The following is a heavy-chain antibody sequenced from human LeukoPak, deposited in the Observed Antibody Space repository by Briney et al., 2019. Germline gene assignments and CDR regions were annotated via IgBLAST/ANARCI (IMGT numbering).Heavy chain of an antibody. V-gene: IGHV4-39*01. CDR1: GGSISSSSYY. CDR3: ARPNILGYCTNGVCYEDY. D-gene: IGHD2-8*01. CDR2: IYYSGST. J-gene: IGHJ4*02. Sequence: SETLSLTCTVSGGSISSSSYYWGWIRQPPGKGLEWIGSIYYSGSTYYNPSLKSRVTISVDTSKNQFSLKLSSVTAADTAVYYCARPNILGYCTNGVCYEDYWGQGTLVTVSS.